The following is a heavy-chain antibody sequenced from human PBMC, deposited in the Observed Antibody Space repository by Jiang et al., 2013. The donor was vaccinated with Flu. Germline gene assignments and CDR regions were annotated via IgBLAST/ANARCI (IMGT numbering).Heavy chain of an antibody. Sequence: SGAEVKKPGASVKVSCKASGYTFTSYDINWVRQATGQGLEWMGWMNPNSGNTGYAQKFQGRVTMTRNTSISTAYMELSSLRSEDTAVYYCARSLDYDFWSGYYTGSDEWGQGTLVTVSS. V-gene: IGHV1-8*01. J-gene: IGHJ4*02. CDR2: MNPNSGNT. D-gene: IGHD3-3*01. CDR1: GYTFTSYD. CDR3: ARSLDYDFWSGYYTGSDE.